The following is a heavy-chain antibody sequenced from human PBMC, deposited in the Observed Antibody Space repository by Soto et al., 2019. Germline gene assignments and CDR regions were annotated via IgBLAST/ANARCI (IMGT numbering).Heavy chain of an antibody. CDR2: ISYDGSNK. CDR3: ARESDYGGNSGPPFDY. Sequence: QVQLVESGGGVVQPGRSLRLSCAASGFTFSSYAMHWVRQAPGKGLEWVAVISYDGSNKYYADSVKGRFTISRDNSKNTLYLQMNSLRADDTAVYYCARESDYGGNSGPPFDYWGQGTLVTVSS. D-gene: IGHD4-17*01. CDR1: GFTFSSYA. J-gene: IGHJ4*02. V-gene: IGHV3-30-3*01.